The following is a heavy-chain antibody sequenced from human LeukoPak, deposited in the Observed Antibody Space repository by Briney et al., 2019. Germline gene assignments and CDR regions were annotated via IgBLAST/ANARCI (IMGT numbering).Heavy chain of an antibody. CDR2: ISSSSSTI. CDR1: GFTFSSYS. V-gene: IGHV3-48*04. D-gene: IGHD1-26*01. CDR3: AREHPSGVNAFDI. J-gene: IGHJ3*02. Sequence: PGGSLRLSCAASGFTFSSYSMNWVRQAPGKGLEWVSYISSSSSTIYYADSVKGRFTISRDNAKNSLYLQMNSLRAEDTAVYYCAREHPSGVNAFDIWGQGTMVTVSS.